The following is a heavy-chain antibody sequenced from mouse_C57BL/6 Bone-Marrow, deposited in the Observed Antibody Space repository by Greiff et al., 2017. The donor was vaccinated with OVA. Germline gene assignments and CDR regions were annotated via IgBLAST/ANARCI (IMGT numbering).Heavy chain of an antibody. J-gene: IGHJ2*01. CDR2: IYPRSGNT. CDR1: GYTFTSYG. V-gene: IGHV1-81*01. Sequence: QVQLQQSGAELARPGASVKLSCKASGYTFTSYGISWVKQRTGQGLEWIGEIYPRSGNTYYNEKFKGKATLTADKSSSTAYMELRSLTSEDSAVYYCARSGDITTVVATGFDYWGQGTTLTVSS. CDR3: ARSGDITTVVATGFDY. D-gene: IGHD1-1*01.